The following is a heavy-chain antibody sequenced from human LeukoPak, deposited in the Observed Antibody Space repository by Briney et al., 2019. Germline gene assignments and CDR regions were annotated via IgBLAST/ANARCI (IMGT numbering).Heavy chain of an antibody. CDR1: AFSITNGYY. CDR3: ATSYPGYCGDGTCYSNWFDP. Sequence: PSETLSLTCAVSAFSITNGYYWGWIRQPPGKGLEWIGTIHHSGSTYYNSSLKSRLTISMDTSKNQFSLELTSVTATDTAMYYCATSYPGYCGDGTCYSNWFDPWGQGTLVTVSS. CDR2: IHHSGST. V-gene: IGHV4-38-2*01. J-gene: IGHJ5*02. D-gene: IGHD2-15*01.